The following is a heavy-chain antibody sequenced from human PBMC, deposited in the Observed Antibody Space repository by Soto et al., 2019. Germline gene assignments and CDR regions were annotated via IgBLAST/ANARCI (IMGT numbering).Heavy chain of an antibody. Sequence: TFSAHYMDWVRQAPGKGLEWVGRTRNKANSYTTEYAASVKGRFTISRDDSESSLYLQMNSLKTEDTAVYYCASSLGYCSTTSCHHYYFDFWGQGTLVTVSS. V-gene: IGHV3-72*01. J-gene: IGHJ4*02. CDR1: TFSAHY. CDR2: TRNKANSYTT. D-gene: IGHD2-2*01. CDR3: ASSLGYCSTTSCHHYYFDF.